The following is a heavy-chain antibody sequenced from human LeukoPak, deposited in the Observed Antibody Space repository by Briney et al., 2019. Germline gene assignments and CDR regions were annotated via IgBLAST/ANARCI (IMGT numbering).Heavy chain of an antibody. CDR2: ISTSSSYI. D-gene: IGHD3-10*01. CDR1: GFTFSSYS. Sequence: GGSLRLSCAASGFTFSSYSMKWVRQAPGKGLEWVSSISTSSSYIYYADSVKGRFTISRDNAKNSFYLQMNSLRVEDTAVYYCARDHGSMVRGVIGRSSDYYYHYYMDVWGKGTTVTVSS. J-gene: IGHJ6*03. CDR3: ARDHGSMVRGVIGRSSDYYYHYYMDV. V-gene: IGHV3-21*01.